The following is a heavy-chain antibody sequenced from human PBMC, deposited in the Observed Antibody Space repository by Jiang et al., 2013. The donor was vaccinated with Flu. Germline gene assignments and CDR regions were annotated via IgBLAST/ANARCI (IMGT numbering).Heavy chain of an antibody. CDR3: ARDQVDIVVEVAVTTYFDY. CDR1: GFTFSTYT. D-gene: IGHD2-15*01. J-gene: IGHJ4*02. CDR2: ISSSGSYI. V-gene: IGHV3-21*01. Sequence: EVQLLESGGGLVKPGGSLRLSCAASGFTFSTYTMNWVRRAPGKGLEWVSSISSSGSYIYYADSVKGRFTISRDNAKNSLYLQMNSLRAEDTAVYYCARDQVDIVVEVAVTTYFDYWGQGTLVTVSS.